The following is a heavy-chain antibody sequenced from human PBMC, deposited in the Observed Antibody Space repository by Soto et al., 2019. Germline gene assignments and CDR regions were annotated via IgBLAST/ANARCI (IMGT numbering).Heavy chain of an antibody. CDR2: IYYSGST. D-gene: IGHD2-2*01. V-gene: IGHV4-39*01. CDR3: SICHGPYSMDV. Sequence: QLQLQESGPGLVKPSETLSLTCTVSSAPVSSSTYTWGWIRQPPGKGLEWIGSIYYSGSTYYNPSLTCRVPVSVDTSQNQFSLKVTSVTAADPAVYFSSICHGPYSMDVWGQGTTVTVSS. CDR1: SAPVSSSTYT. J-gene: IGHJ6*02.